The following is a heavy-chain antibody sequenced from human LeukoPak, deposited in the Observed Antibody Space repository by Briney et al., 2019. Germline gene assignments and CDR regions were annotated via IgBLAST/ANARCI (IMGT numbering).Heavy chain of an antibody. Sequence: SETLSLTCAVYGGSFSGYYWGWIRQPPGKGLEWIGSIYYSGSTYYNPSLKSRVTISVDTSKNQFSLKLSSVTAADAAVYYCARGFRYCSGGSCYRESFDPWGQGTLVTVSS. V-gene: IGHV4-34*01. CDR1: GGSFSGYY. CDR3: ARGFRYCSGGSCYRESFDP. J-gene: IGHJ5*02. CDR2: IYYSGST. D-gene: IGHD2-15*01.